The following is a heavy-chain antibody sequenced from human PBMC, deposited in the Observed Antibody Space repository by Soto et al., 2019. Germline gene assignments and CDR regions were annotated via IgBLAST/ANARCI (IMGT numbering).Heavy chain of an antibody. D-gene: IGHD2-15*01. CDR1: RFTFSSHA. CDR3: ARDLWWYLH. J-gene: IGHJ4*02. V-gene: IGHV3-23*01. CDR2: ISAGSEGA. Sequence: EVQLLESGGGLVQPGGALRLSCAASRFTFSSHAMSWVRQAPGKGLEWISSISAGSEGAYYADSVKGRFTISRDNSNNTLYLQMNSLRAEDTAVYYCARDLWWYLHWGQGTLVTVS.